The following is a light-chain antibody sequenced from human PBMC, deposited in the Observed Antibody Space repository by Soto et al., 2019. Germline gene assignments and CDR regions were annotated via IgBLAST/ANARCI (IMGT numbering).Light chain of an antibody. CDR2: DVS. Sequence: QSALTQPASVSGSPGQLITISCTGTGSDVGGYNYVSWYQQHPGKAPIVMIYDVSNRPSGVSNRFSGSKSGNTASLTISGLQSEDEADYYCSSSTSANTPLVFGGGTKLTVL. J-gene: IGLJ2*01. V-gene: IGLV2-14*01. CDR3: SSSTSANTPLV. CDR1: GSDVGGYNY.